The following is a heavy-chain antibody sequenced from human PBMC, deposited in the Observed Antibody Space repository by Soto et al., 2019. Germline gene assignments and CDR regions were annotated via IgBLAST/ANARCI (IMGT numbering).Heavy chain of an antibody. CDR3: ARVLTFYPRYSYYYYMDV. CDR1: GYTFTSYD. V-gene: IGHV1-8*01. Sequence: ASVKVSCKASGYTFTSYDINWVRQATGQGLEWMGWMNPNSGNTGYAQKFQGRVTMTRNTSISTAYMELSSLRSEDTAVYYCARVLTFYPRYSYYYYMDVWGKGTTVTVSS. J-gene: IGHJ6*03. CDR2: MNPNSGNT. D-gene: IGHD3-9*01.